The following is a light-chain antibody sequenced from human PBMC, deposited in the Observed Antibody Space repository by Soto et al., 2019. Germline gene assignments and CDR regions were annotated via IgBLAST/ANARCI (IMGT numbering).Light chain of an antibody. CDR1: QNFGTY. J-gene: IGKJ4*01. Sequence: ELVLTQSPVTLSLSPGERATLSCRASQNFGTYLAWYQQKPGQAPRLLIYDVFNRATGVPARFSGSGSGTDFTLTISSLEPEDFAVYYRHYRDNRPLLTFGGWTKVEI. CDR2: DVF. V-gene: IGKV3-11*01. CDR3: HYRDNRPLLT.